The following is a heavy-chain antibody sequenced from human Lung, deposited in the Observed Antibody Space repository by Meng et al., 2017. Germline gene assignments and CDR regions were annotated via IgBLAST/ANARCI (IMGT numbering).Heavy chain of an antibody. CDR2: INPKSGDT. V-gene: IGHV1-2*06. Sequence: VQAGAGVKKPGASVKVSCKASGYTFPDYWLHWVRRAPGQGLEWMGRINPKSGDTHYAQRFQGRVTMTGDTSISTAYMELSGLRSDDTAMYYCARDEDISAAGKLFGDYWGQGTLVTVS. CDR1: GYTFPDYW. J-gene: IGHJ4*02. CDR3: ARDEDISAAGKLFGDY. D-gene: IGHD6-13*01.